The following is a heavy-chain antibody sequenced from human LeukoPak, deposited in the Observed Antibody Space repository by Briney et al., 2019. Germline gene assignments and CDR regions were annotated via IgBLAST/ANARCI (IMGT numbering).Heavy chain of an antibody. CDR3: AKAQRSSGWYYFDS. Sequence: GGSLRLSCAASGFIFSNYAMNWVRQAPGKGLEWVSAISGSGDSTDYADSVKGRITISRDNSENTLYLQMNSLRAEDTAVYYCAKAQRSSGWYYFDSWGQGTLVTVSS. CDR2: ISGSGDST. CDR1: GFIFSNYA. J-gene: IGHJ4*02. V-gene: IGHV3-23*01. D-gene: IGHD6-19*01.